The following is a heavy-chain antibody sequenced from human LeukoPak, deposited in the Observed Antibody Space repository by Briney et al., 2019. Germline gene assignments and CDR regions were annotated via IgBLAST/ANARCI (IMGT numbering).Heavy chain of an antibody. V-gene: IGHV4-4*07. J-gene: IGHJ5*02. CDR3: ARGITAAGNVNWFDP. Sequence: AETLCLTCTVSGGSVSSYYWSWIRQPAGKGLEWIGRIYSSGATNYNPSLKSRVTMSVDTSKNHFSLKLSSVTAADTAVYYCARGITAAGNVNWFDPWGQGALVTVS. CDR2: IYSSGAT. CDR1: GGSVSSYY. D-gene: IGHD6-13*01.